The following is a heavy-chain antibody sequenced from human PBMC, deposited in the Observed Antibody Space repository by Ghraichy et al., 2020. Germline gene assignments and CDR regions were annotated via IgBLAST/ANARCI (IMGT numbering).Heavy chain of an antibody. V-gene: IGHV4-59*08. J-gene: IGHJ4*02. CDR2: IYYSGST. Sequence: SETLSLTCTVSGGSISSYYWSCIRQPPGKGLEWIGYIYYSGSTNYNPSLKSRVTISVDTSKNQFSLKLSSVTAADTAVYYCARHGDSSGWLVYWGQGTLVTVSS. CDR3: ARHGDSSGWLVY. D-gene: IGHD6-19*01. CDR1: GGSISSYY.